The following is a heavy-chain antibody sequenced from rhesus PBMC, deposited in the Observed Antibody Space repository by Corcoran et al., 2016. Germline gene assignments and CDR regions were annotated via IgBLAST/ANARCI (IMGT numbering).Heavy chain of an antibody. CDR3: TKHSRGLDS. V-gene: IGHV3-20*01. J-gene: IGHJ6*01. Sequence: EVQLVESGGGLVQPGGSLRLSCAASGFTFSNYYMHWVRQAQGKGLEWVGLISNKPNSYTTEYTAAVKGRFTISSNDSKNTLYLQMSSLKTEDTALYYCTKHSRGLDSWGQGVVVTVSS. CDR2: ISNKPNSYTT. CDR1: GFTFSNYY.